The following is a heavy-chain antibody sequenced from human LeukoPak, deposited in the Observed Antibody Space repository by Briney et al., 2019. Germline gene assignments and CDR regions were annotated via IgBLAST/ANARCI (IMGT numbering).Heavy chain of an antibody. CDR1: GFTFSNAW. J-gene: IGHJ6*03. CDR3: TTDGIVVVPAASPYYYYMDV. D-gene: IGHD2-2*01. Sequence: PGGSLRLSCAASGFTFSNAWMSWVRQAPGKGLEWVGRIKSKTDGGTTDYAAPVKGRFTISRDDSKNTLYLQMNSLKTEDTAVYYCTTDGIVVVPAASPYYYYMDVWGKGTTATVSS. CDR2: IKSKTDGGTT. V-gene: IGHV3-15*01.